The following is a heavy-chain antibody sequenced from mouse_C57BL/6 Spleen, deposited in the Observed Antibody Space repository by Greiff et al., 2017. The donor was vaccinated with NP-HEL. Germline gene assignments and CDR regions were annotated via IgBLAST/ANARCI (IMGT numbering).Heavy chain of an antibody. J-gene: IGHJ4*01. CDR1: GFTFSSYA. CDR2: ISSGGDYI. D-gene: IGHD2-2*01. V-gene: IGHV5-9-1*02. Sequence: EVQLVESGEGLVKPGGSLKLSCAASGFTFSSYAMSWVRQTPEQGLEWVAYISSGGDYIYYADTVKGRFTISRDNARNTLYLQMSSLKSEATAMYYCTREGTMVTTDAMDYWGQGTSVTVSS. CDR3: TREGTMVTTDAMDY.